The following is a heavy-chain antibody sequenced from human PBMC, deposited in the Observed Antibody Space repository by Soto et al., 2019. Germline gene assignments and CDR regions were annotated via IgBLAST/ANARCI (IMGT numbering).Heavy chain of an antibody. CDR1: GFAFSTYA. J-gene: IGHJ5*02. D-gene: IGHD3-3*01. CDR3: AKARLYGSQPFDA. CDR2: ISGSGAGT. Sequence: EVQLLESGGGLVQPGGSLRLSCAASGFAFSTYAMNWVRQAPGKGLEWVSSISGSGAGTYYADSVKGRFTISRDNSKNTMYLQMNSLRAEDAAVYYCAKARLYGSQPFDACGQGTLIAVSS. V-gene: IGHV3-23*01.